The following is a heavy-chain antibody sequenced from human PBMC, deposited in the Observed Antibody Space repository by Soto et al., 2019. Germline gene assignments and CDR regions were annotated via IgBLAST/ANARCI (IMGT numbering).Heavy chain of an antibody. J-gene: IGHJ6*02. CDR2: IYPGDSDT. CDR3: ARTSAAGKYYYGMDV. V-gene: IGHV5-51*01. D-gene: IGHD6-13*01. Sequence: GASVKISCNHFGFNFPTFCIAWLRQMTGKGLEWMGIIYPGDSDTRNSPSFQGQVTISADKSISTAYLQWSSLKASDTAMYYCARTSAAGKYYYGMDVWGQGTTVTVSS. CDR1: GFNFPTFC.